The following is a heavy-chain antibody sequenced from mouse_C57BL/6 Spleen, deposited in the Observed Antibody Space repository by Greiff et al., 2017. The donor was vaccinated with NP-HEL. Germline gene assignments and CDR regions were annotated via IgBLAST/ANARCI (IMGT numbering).Heavy chain of an antibody. D-gene: IGHD2-1*01. CDR2: IYPGDGDT. Sequence: VQGVESGAELVKPGASVKISCKASGYAFSSYWMNWVKQRPGKGLEWIGQIYPGDGDTNYNGKFKGKATLTADKSSSTAYMQLSSLTSEDSAVYFCAREGYYGNSYWGQGTTLTVSS. V-gene: IGHV1-80*01. CDR1: GYAFSSYW. CDR3: AREGYYGNSY. J-gene: IGHJ2*01.